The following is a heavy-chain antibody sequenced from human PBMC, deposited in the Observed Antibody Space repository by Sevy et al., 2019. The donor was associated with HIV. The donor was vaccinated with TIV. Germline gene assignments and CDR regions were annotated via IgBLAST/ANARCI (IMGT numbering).Heavy chain of an antibody. J-gene: IGHJ6*02. D-gene: IGHD3-10*02. V-gene: IGHV3-23*01. CDR1: GFTFSNYA. CDR2: IGHNGDNT. CDR3: AKGVRLGGPIYYGMDV. Sequence: GGSLRLSCVASGFTFSNYAMTWVRQTPGKGLEWVSGIGHNGDNTHHAGSVKGRFSISRDNSKNTLDLQMNSLRAEDTAVYYCAKGVRLGGPIYYGMDVWGQGTRSPSP.